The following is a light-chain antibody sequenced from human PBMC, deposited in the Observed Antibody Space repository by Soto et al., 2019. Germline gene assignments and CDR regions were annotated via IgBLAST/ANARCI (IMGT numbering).Light chain of an antibody. Sequence: TQPPSVSQTPGQRVTISCSGTISNIGRNYVCWYQQLPGPAPKLLIYGNSQRPSGVPERFSGSKSGTSASLAISGLRSEDEAEYYCAVWDARLSGYVFGCGTKVTVL. V-gene: IGLV1-47*02. J-gene: IGLJ1*01. CDR2: GNS. CDR1: ISNIGRNY. CDR3: AVWDARLSGYV.